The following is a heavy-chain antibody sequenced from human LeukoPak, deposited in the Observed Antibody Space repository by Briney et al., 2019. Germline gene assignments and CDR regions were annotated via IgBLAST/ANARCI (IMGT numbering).Heavy chain of an antibody. J-gene: IGHJ3*02. CDR2: INPNSGGT. D-gene: IGHD3-22*01. V-gene: IGHV1-2*02. CDR1: GYTFTGYY. CDR3: ARDDSSGYYAFDI. Sequence: ASVKVSCKASGYTFTGYYMHWVRQAPGQGLERMGWINPNSGGTNYAQKFQGRVTMTRDTSISTAYMELSRLRSDDTAVYYCARDDSSGYYAFDIWGQGTMVTVSS.